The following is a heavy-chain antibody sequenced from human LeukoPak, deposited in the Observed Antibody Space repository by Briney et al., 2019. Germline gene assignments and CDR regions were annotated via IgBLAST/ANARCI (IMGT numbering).Heavy chain of an antibody. J-gene: IGHJ4*02. CDR2: ISWNSGSI. CDR3: AKDPHESGSYGYFDY. D-gene: IGHD1-26*01. Sequence: GRSLRLSCAASGFTFDDYAMHWVRQAPGKGLEWVSGISWNSGSIGYADSVKGRFTISRDNAKNSLYLQMNSLRAEDTALYYCAKDPHESGSYGYFDYWGQGTLVTVSS. V-gene: IGHV3-9*01. CDR1: GFTFDDYA.